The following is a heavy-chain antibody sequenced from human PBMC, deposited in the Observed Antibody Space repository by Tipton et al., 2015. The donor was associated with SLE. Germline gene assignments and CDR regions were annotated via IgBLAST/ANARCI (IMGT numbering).Heavy chain of an antibody. V-gene: IGHV3-11*01. J-gene: IGHJ3*02. Sequence: SLRLSCAASGFTFSDYYMSWIRQAPGKGLEWVSYISTSASTIYYADSVKGRFTISRDSAKNSLYLQMNTLRTEDTAVHFCARGASALDIWGQGTMVTVSS. D-gene: IGHD5-12*01. CDR3: ARGASALDI. CDR1: GFTFSDYY. CDR2: ISTSASTI.